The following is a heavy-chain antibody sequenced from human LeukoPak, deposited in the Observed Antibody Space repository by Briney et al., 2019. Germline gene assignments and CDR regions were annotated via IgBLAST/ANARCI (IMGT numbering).Heavy chain of an antibody. V-gene: IGHV1-2*02. Sequence: GASVKVSCKASGYIFTHFYIHWVRQAPGQGLEWMGWISPNSGDTKYAQDFQGRVTMTRDTSISTAYMELSRLRSDDTAVYYCARAPHTAGINWFDPWGQGTLVTVSS. CDR3: ARAPHTAGINWFDP. D-gene: IGHD2-21*02. CDR1: GYIFTHFY. CDR2: ISPNSGDT. J-gene: IGHJ5*02.